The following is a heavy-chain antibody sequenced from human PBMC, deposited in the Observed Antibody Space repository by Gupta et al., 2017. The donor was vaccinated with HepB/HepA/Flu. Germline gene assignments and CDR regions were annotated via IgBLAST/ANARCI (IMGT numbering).Heavy chain of an antibody. V-gene: IGHV4-4*02. CDR3: AREGGQATDYYYGMDV. J-gene: IGHJ6*02. Sequence: CSWVRQPPGKGLEWIGEIYHSGSTNYNPSLKSRVTISVDKSKNQFSLKLSSVTAADTAVYYCAREGGQATDYYYGMDVWGQGTTVTVSS. D-gene: IGHD5-24*01. CDR2: IYHSGST.